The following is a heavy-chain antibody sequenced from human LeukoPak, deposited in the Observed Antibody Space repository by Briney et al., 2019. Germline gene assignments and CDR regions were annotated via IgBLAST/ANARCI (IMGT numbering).Heavy chain of an antibody. CDR2: ISYDGSNK. Sequence: GGSLRLSCAASGFTFSSHGMHWVRQAPGKGLEWVAVISYDGSNKYYADSVKGRFTISRDNSKNTLYLQMNSLRAEDTAVYYCAKEVVRMTTVTYDYWGQGTLVTVSS. V-gene: IGHV3-30*18. CDR1: GFTFSSHG. J-gene: IGHJ4*02. D-gene: IGHD4-17*01. CDR3: AKEVVRMTTVTYDY.